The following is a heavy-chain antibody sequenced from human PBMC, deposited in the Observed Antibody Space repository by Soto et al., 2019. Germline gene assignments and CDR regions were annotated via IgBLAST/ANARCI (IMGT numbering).Heavy chain of an antibody. CDR3: AKAADCSGGSCYYYYYYMDV. J-gene: IGHJ6*03. D-gene: IGHD2-15*01. V-gene: IGHV3-23*01. CDR1: GFTFSSYA. CDR2: ISGSGGST. Sequence: GGSLSLSCAASGFTFSSYAMSWVRQAPGKGLEWVSAISGSGGSTYYADSVKGRFTISRDNSKNTLYLQMNSLRAEDTAVYYCAKAADCSGGSCYYYYYYMDVWGKGTTVTVSS.